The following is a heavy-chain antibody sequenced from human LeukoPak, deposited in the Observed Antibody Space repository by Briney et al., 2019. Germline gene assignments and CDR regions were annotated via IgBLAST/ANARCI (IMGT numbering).Heavy chain of an antibody. D-gene: IGHD3-10*01. CDR2: IWYDGSNK. CDR3: ATMVRGAPLGSQH. J-gene: IGHJ1*01. CDR1: GFTFSSYG. Sequence: GRSLRLSCAASGFTFSSYGMHWVRQAPGKGLEWVAVIWYDGSNKYYADSVKGRFTISRDNPKNTLYLQMNSLRAEDTAVYYCATMVRGAPLGSQHWGQGTLVTVSS. V-gene: IGHV3-33*01.